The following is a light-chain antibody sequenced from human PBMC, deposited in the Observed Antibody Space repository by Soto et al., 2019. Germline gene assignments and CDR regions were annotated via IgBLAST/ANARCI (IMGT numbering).Light chain of an antibody. J-gene: IGLJ7*01. CDR1: SSNIAGNT. CDR2: IND. V-gene: IGLV1-44*01. Sequence: QSVLNQPPSLSGTPGQRVTISCSGSSSNIAGNTVHWYQHLPGTAPKLLIYINDQRPSGVPGRFSDSTSGTSASLAISGLQSDDEADYYCATWDDDLNAAVFGGGTQLTVL. CDR3: ATWDDDLNAAV.